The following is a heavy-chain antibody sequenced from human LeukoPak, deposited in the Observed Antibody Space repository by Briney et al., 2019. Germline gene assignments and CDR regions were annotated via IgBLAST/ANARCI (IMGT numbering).Heavy chain of an antibody. CDR1: GGTFSSYA. V-gene: IGHV1-69*01. CDR2: IIPIFGTA. J-gene: IGHJ6*03. D-gene: IGHD3-9*01. CDR3: ARCVGGDILTCYTQYYYYMDV. Sequence: SVKVSCKASGGTFSSYAISWVRQAPGQGLEWMGGIIPIFGTANYAQKFQGRVTITADESTSTAYMELSSLRSEDTAVYYCARCVGGDILTCYTQYYYYMDVWGKGTTVTISS.